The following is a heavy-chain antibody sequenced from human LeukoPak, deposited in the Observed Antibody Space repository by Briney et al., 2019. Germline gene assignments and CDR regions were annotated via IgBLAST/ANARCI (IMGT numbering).Heavy chain of an antibody. CDR2: IFYTGST. D-gene: IGHD4-23*01. Sequence: SETLSLTCTVSGGSISSYYWSWIRQPPGKGLEWIGYIFYTGSTNYNPSLKSRVTISVLTSKNRFSLKLSSVTAADTAVYYCATLTGGDDAFDIWGQGTMVTVSS. J-gene: IGHJ3*02. V-gene: IGHV4-59*01. CDR1: GGSISSYY. CDR3: ATLTGGDDAFDI.